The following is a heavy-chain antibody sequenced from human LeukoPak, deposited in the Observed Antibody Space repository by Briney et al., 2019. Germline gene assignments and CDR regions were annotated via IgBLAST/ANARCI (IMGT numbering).Heavy chain of an antibody. CDR1: GFTFSSYG. Sequence: GGSLRLSCAASGFTFSSYGMHWVRQAPGKGLEWVAVISYDGSNKYYADSVKGRFTISRDNSKNTLYLQMNSLRAEDTAVYYCAALPGGQAYYYGSGSLNKYYYGMDVWGQGTTVTVSS. J-gene: IGHJ6*02. D-gene: IGHD3-10*01. V-gene: IGHV3-30*03. CDR3: AALPGGQAYYYGSGSLNKYYYGMDV. CDR2: ISYDGSNK.